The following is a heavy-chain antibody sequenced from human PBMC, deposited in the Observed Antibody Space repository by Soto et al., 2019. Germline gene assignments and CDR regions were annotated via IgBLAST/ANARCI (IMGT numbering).Heavy chain of an antibody. CDR2: ISGGGGST. Sequence: EVQLLESGGGLVQPGGSLRLSCAASGFIFSSYAMNWVRQAPGKGLEWVSSISGGGGSTNYADSVQGRFTISRDNSKNTQYLQLNSLRAEDTALYYCASAFYGTGSYWGFDYWGQGTLVNVSS. CDR3: ASAFYGTGSYWGFDY. V-gene: IGHV3-23*01. D-gene: IGHD3-10*01. CDR1: GFIFSSYA. J-gene: IGHJ4*02.